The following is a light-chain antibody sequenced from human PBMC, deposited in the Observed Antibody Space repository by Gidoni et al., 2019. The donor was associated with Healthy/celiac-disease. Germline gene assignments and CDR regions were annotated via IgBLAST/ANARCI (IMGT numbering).Light chain of an antibody. CDR2: AAS. J-gene: IGKJ3*01. CDR3: QQSYSTPDT. V-gene: IGKV1-39*01. Sequence: DIQMTQSPSSLSASVGDRVTITCRASQSISSYLNWYQQKPGKAPKLLIYAASSLQSGVPSRFSGSGSGTDFTLTISSLQPEEFATYYCQQSYSTPDTFXPXTKVDIK. CDR1: QSISSY.